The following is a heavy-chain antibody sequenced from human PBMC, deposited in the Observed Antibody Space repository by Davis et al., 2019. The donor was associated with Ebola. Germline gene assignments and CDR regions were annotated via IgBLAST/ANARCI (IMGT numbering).Heavy chain of an antibody. J-gene: IGHJ6*02. CDR1: GFTFSGSA. D-gene: IGHD3-3*01. V-gene: IGHV3-30*04. CDR2: MSSDGRNQ. Sequence: GESLKISCAASGFTFSGSAMHWVRQAPGKGLEWVAVMSSDGRNQDYADSVKGRFTISRDNSKNTLFVQMDSLRAEDTAVYYCARVRGVTIMDYYYGLDVWGQGTAVTVSS. CDR3: ARVRGVTIMDYYYGLDV.